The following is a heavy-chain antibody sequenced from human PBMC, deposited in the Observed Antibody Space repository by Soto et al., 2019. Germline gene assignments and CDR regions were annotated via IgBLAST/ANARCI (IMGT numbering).Heavy chain of an antibody. V-gene: IGHV3-7*03. J-gene: IGHJ4*02. Sequence: GGSLRLSCEASGFTFSGYWMSWVRQAPGKGLEWVADIKHDGSVKFYVDSVKGRFTISRDNAKKLLYLRMSGLRAEDTALYYCARAPYINAWYRFDLWGQGTLVTVSS. CDR2: IKHDGSVK. CDR3: ARAPYINAWYRFDL. D-gene: IGHD6-13*01. CDR1: GFTFSGYW.